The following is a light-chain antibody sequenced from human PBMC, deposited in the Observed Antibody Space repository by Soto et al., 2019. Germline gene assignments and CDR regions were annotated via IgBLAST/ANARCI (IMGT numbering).Light chain of an antibody. V-gene: IGKV2-28*01. CDR3: LRGLQTFT. CDR1: QSLLHSNGYNY. Sequence: DIVMTQSPLSLPVTPVEPASISCRSSQSLLHSNGYNYLDWYLQKPGQSPHLLLYMGSNRDSVVPDRFSGSGSGTDFTLKISKVEAEDDGVYYCLRGLQTFTFGHGRKVDS. J-gene: IGKJ3*01. CDR2: MGS.